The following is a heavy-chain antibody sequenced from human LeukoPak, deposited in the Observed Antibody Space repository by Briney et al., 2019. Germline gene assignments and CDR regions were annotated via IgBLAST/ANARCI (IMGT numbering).Heavy chain of an antibody. CDR3: AKDSAFHYIDV. Sequence: PGGSLRLSCAASGFTFSSYWMNWVRQAPGKGLEWVANIKQDGSEKYYVDSVKGRFTISRDNAKNSLYLQMNSLKGDDTAVYYCAKDSAFHYIDVWGKGTTVIISS. D-gene: IGHD3-10*01. CDR1: GFTFSSYW. CDR2: IKQDGSEK. J-gene: IGHJ6*03. V-gene: IGHV3-7*01.